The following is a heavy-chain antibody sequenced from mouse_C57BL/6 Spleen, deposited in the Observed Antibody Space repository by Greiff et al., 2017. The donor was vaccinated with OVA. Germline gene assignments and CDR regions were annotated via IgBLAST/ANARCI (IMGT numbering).Heavy chain of an antibody. CDR2: INPGSGGT. J-gene: IGHJ3*01. CDR1: GYAFTNYL. V-gene: IGHV1-54*01. D-gene: IGHD6-1*01. CDR3: AREGEPAWFAY. Sequence: VQLQQSGAELVRPGTSVKVSCKASGYAFTNYLIEWVKQRPGQGLEWIGVINPGSGGTNYNEKFKGKATLTADKSSSTAYMHLSSLTSEDSAVYFCAREGEPAWFAYWGQGTLVTVSA.